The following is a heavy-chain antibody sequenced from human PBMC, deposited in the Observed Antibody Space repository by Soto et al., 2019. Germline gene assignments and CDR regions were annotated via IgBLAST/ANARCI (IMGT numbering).Heavy chain of an antibody. Sequence: VASVKVSCKASGYTFTNFGISWVRQAPGQGLEWMGWISAYNGNTNYAQNFQGRVTMTTDTSTSTAYMELRSLRSDDTAVYYCAREGALIDSSGQGTPVPVSP. D-gene: IGHD3-16*01. V-gene: IGHV1-18*01. CDR2: ISAYNGNT. CDR3: AREGALIDS. J-gene: IGHJ4*02. CDR1: GYTFTNFG.